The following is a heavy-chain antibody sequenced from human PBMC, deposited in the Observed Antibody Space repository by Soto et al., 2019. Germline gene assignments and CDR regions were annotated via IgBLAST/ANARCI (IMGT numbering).Heavy chain of an antibody. CDR1: GYTFTGYY. Sequence: VASVKVSCKASGYTFTGYYIHWVRQAPGQGLEWMGWINPNNGDTNYAQKFQGRVTMTRDTSTSTAHMDLSSLTFDDTAVYYCARHSGYDYVFDYWGQGTLVTVSS. CDR2: INPNNGDT. J-gene: IGHJ4*02. V-gene: IGHV1-2*02. CDR3: ARHSGYDYVFDY. D-gene: IGHD5-12*01.